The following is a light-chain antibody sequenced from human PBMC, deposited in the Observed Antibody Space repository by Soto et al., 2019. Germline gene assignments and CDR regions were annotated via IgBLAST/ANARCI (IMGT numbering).Light chain of an antibody. CDR1: SSDFGAYDY. Sequence: VPTQPASLSGSPGQWISISCSGTSSDFGAYDYVSWFQQHPGKAPKLIISEVNNRPSGVSNRFSGSKSGNTAYLTISGLQVEDEAEYFCFSSTATSTHVIGTGTKVTLL. J-gene: IGLJ1*01. V-gene: IGLV2-14*01. CDR2: EVN. CDR3: FSSTATSTHV.